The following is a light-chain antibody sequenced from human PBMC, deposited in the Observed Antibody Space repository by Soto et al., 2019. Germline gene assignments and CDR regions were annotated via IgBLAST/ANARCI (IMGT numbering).Light chain of an antibody. CDR1: SSDIGSYNR. CDR2: EVN. Sequence: QSALTQPPSVSGSPGQSVTISCTGISSDIGSYNRVSWYQQPPGTAPKLMIYEVNNRPSGVPDRFSGSTSGNTASLTISGLQAEDEADYYCSSYTSISTLYVFGTGTKVTVL. J-gene: IGLJ1*01. V-gene: IGLV2-18*02. CDR3: SSYTSISTLYV.